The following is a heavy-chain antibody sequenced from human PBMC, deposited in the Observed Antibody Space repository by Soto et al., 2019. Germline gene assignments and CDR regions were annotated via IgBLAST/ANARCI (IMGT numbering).Heavy chain of an antibody. Sequence: PSETLSLTCTVSGGSISSSSYYWGWIRQPPGKGLEWIGSIYYSGSTYYNPSLKSRVTISVDTSKNQFSLKLSSVTAADTAVYYCASVIYSYGYRIDYWGQGTLVTVSS. D-gene: IGHD5-18*01. CDR3: ASVIYSYGYRIDY. J-gene: IGHJ4*02. V-gene: IGHV4-39*01. CDR2: IYYSGST. CDR1: GGSISSSSYY.